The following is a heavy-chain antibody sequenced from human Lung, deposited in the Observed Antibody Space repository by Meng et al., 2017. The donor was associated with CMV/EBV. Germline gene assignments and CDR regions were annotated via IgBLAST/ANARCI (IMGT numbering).Heavy chain of an antibody. J-gene: IGHJ5*02. CDR1: RGTFSIYA. V-gene: IGHV1-69*05. CDR2: IFPIFGTA. CDR3: AREGCSSTSCYGWFDP. Sequence: SXXVSXKASRGTFSIYAISWVPQAPGQGLEWMGGIFPIFGTANYAQKFQGRVTITTDESTSTAYMELSSLRSEDTAVYYCAREGCSSTSCYGWFDPWGQGTLVTVSS. D-gene: IGHD2-2*01.